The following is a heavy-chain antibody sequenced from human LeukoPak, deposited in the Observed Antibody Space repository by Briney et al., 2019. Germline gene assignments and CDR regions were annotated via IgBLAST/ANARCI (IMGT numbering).Heavy chain of an antibody. CDR3: AKEVGSGWSGDI. V-gene: IGHV3-23*01. D-gene: IGHD6-19*01. CDR2: ISVSGGST. Sequence: GGSLRLSCAAYAFTFSSYAMRWVPPAPGKGLEWVSAISVSGGSTYYADSVKGRFTIYRDNSKNTLYLQMNSLRAEDTAVYYCAKEVGSGWSGDIWGQGTMVTVSS. CDR1: AFTFSSYA. J-gene: IGHJ3*02.